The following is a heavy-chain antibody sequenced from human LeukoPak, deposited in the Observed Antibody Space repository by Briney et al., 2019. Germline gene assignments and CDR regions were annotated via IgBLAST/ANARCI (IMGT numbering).Heavy chain of an antibody. Sequence: PSETLSLTCAVYGGSFSGYYWSWIRQPPGKGLEWIGEINHSGSTNYNPSLKSRVTISVDTSKNQFSLKLSSVTAADTAVYYCARNRHYYDSSGYYYGYWGQGTLVTVSS. D-gene: IGHD3-22*01. CDR3: ARNRHYYDSSGYYYGY. J-gene: IGHJ4*02. V-gene: IGHV4-34*01. CDR2: INHSGST. CDR1: GGSFSGYY.